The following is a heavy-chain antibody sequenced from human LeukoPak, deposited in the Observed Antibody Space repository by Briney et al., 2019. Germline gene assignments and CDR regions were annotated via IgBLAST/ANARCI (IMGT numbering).Heavy chain of an antibody. D-gene: IGHD3-3*01. CDR2: IYPGDSDT. Sequence: GESLQISCQGSGYSFTSYWIGWVRQLPGKGLEWMGIIYPGDSDTRYSPSFQGQVTISADKSISTAYLQWSSLKASDTAMYYCARHVSDYDFWSGYYRGNWFDPWGQGTLVTVSS. J-gene: IGHJ5*02. CDR3: ARHVSDYDFWSGYYRGNWFDP. V-gene: IGHV5-51*01. CDR1: GYSFTSYW.